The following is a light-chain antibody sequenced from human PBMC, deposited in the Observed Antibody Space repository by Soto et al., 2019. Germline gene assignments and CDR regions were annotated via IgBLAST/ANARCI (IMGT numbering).Light chain of an antibody. J-gene: IGKJ2*01. CDR3: QQYDSSPLMYT. CDR1: QTVSSSY. Sequence: EIVLTQSPGTLSLSPGERAILSCRASQTVSSSYLAWYQQKPGQAPRLLIYGASSRATGIPDRFSGSGSGTDFTLTISRLEPEDFAVYYCQQYDSSPLMYTFGQGTKLEIK. CDR2: GAS. V-gene: IGKV3-20*01.